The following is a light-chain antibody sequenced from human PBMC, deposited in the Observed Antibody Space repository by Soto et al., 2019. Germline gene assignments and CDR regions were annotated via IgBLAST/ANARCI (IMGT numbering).Light chain of an antibody. CDR1: QSVTSTY. J-gene: IGKJ4*01. CDR2: GAS. Sequence: EIVLTQSPGTLSLSPGERATLSCRASQSVTSTYLAWYQQKPDPAPRLLLYGASKRQAGIPARFSGGGSGSDFTLTISSLEPEDFAVYYYQQFSGSVTFGGGTRVDI. CDR3: QQFSGSVT. V-gene: IGKV3-20*01.